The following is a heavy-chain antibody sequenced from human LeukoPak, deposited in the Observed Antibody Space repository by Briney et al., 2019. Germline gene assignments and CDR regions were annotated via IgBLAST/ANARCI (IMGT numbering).Heavy chain of an antibody. CDR3: AKDSSSWTVYYFDS. D-gene: IGHD6-13*01. CDR1: GFTFSNYA. V-gene: IGHV3-23*01. Sequence: PGGTLRLSCVASGFTFSNYAMSWVRQAPGKGLEWVSGISGSGGNTNYADSVTGRFTISRDNSKNRLYLQVNSLRAEDTAVYYCAKDSSSWTVYYFDSWGQGTLVTVSS. J-gene: IGHJ4*02. CDR2: ISGSGGNT.